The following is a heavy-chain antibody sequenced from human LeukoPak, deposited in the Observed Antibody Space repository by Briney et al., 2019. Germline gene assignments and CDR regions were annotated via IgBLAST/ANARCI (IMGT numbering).Heavy chain of an antibody. V-gene: IGHV4-39*07. D-gene: IGHD6-13*01. CDR3: ARVYYSNSYDYWYFDL. CDR1: GGSISSSSYY. CDR2: IFYTWST. J-gene: IGHJ2*01. Sequence: SETLSLTCTVSGGSISSSSYYWGWIRQPPGKGLEWIGSIFYTWSTYYNVSLKSRVTISVDTSKNQFSLKLSSVTAADTAVYYCARVYYSNSYDYWYFDLWGRGTLVTVSS.